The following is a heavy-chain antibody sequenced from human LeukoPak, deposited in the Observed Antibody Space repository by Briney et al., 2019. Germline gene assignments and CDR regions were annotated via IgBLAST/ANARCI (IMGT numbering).Heavy chain of an antibody. Sequence: GESLKISCKGSGYSFTSYWIGWVRQMPGRGLEWMGIIYPGDSDTRYSPSFQGQVTISADKSISTAYLQWSSLKASDTAMYYCARLTYYYDSSGYYHQSRRYYFDYWGQGTLVTVSS. V-gene: IGHV5-51*01. J-gene: IGHJ4*02. CDR3: ARLTYYYDSSGYYHQSRRYYFDY. D-gene: IGHD3-22*01. CDR2: IYPGDSDT. CDR1: GYSFTSYW.